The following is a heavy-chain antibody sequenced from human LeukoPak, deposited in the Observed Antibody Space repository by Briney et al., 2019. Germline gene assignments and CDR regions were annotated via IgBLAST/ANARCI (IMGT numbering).Heavy chain of an antibody. CDR2: VNSDGSTT. Sequence: PGGSLRLSCAVSGLTFSSYWMHWVRQAPGKGLVWISRVNSDGSTTTYADSVKGRFTTSRDNAKNTLYLQMNSLRAEDTAVYYCARGYSSGLYYFDYWGQGTQVTVSS. CDR3: ARGYSSGLYYFDY. V-gene: IGHV3-74*01. CDR1: GLTFSSYW. J-gene: IGHJ4*02. D-gene: IGHD6-19*01.